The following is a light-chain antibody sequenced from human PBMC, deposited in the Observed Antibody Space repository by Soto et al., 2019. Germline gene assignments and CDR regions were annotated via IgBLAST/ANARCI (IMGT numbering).Light chain of an antibody. CDR1: QSVSGRY. J-gene: IGKJ3*01. V-gene: IGKV3-20*01. CDR2: GAS. CDR3: QQYESSPHN. Sequence: EIVLTQSPGPLSLSPGERATLSCRASQSVSGRYLAWYQQKPGQAPRLLIEGASSRAAGIPDRFSGSESGPDFTLTISRVEPEDFAVYYCQQYESSPHNFGPGTRVEI.